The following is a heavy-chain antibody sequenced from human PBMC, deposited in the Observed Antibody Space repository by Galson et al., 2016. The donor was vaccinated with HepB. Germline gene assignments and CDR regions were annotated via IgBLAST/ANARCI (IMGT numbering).Heavy chain of an antibody. J-gene: IGHJ4*02. D-gene: IGHD6-13*01. Sequence: SLRLSCAASGFTVSNNYMRWVRQAPGKGLEWVSLIYSGGSTSYANSVRGRFTISRDNSKNTLYLQMNSLRDEETAVYYCARGGEPVAGVWGQGTLVTVSS. CDR3: ARGGEPVAGV. V-gene: IGHV3-66*01. CDR2: IYSGGST. CDR1: GFTVSNNY.